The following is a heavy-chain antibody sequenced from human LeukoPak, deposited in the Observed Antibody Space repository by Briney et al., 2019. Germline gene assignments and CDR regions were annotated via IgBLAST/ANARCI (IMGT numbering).Heavy chain of an antibody. J-gene: IGHJ4*02. CDR3: ARDNVVEYSSRGFDY. Sequence: SETLSLTCAVSGGSISSSNWWSWVRQPPGKGLEWIGEIYHSGSTNYNPSLKSRVTISVDTSKNQFSLKLSSVTAADTAVYYCARDNVVEYSSRGFDYWGQGTLVTVSS. CDR2: IYHSGST. V-gene: IGHV4-4*02. CDR1: GGSISSSNW. D-gene: IGHD6-13*01.